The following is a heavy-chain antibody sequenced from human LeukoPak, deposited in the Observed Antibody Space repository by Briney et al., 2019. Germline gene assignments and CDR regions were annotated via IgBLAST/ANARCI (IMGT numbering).Heavy chain of an antibody. CDR2: IYTTGAT. D-gene: IGHD1-26*01. Sequence: PSETLSLTCTVSGGSIRSYFWGWVRQPAGKGLEWIGRIYTTGATFYNPSLKTRLTMSTDTSKNQFSLRLTSVVAADTAVYYCARQGYTASYYFLDYWSQGTLVTVSS. CDR3: ARQGYTASYYFLDY. V-gene: IGHV4-4*07. CDR1: GGSIRSYF. J-gene: IGHJ4*02.